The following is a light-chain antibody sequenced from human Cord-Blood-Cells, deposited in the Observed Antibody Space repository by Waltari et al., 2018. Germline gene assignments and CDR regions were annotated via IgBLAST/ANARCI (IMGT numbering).Light chain of an antibody. CDR2: LNSDGSH. CDR1: SGHSSYA. Sequence: QLVLTQSPSASASLGASVKLTCTLSSGHSSYAIAWHQQQPEQGPRYLMKLNSDGSHSKGDGIPVRFSGSSSGAERYLTISSLQSEDEADYYCQTWGTGIWVFGGGTKLTVL. CDR3: QTWGTGIWV. V-gene: IGLV4-69*01. J-gene: IGLJ3*02.